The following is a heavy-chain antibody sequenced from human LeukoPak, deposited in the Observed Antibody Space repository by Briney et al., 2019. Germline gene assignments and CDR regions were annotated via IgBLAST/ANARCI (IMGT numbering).Heavy chain of an antibody. CDR1: GGSFSGYY. J-gene: IGHJ4*02. Sequence: SETLSLTCAVYGGSFSGYYWSWIRQPPGKGLEWIGEINHSGSTNYNPSLKSRVTISVDPPKNQFSLKLSSVTAADTAVYYCARDSQLGQIDYWGQGTLVTVSS. CDR2: INHSGST. CDR3: ARDSQLGQIDY. D-gene: IGHD6-6*01. V-gene: IGHV4-34*01.